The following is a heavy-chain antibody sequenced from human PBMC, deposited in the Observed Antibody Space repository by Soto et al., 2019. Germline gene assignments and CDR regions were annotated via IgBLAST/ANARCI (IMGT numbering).Heavy chain of an antibody. D-gene: IGHD4-17*01. CDR2: INHSGST. V-gene: IGHV4-34*01. CDR1: GGSFSVYY. CDR3: ARGLTVSYFDY. Sequence: SETLSLTCAVYGGSFSVYYWSWIRQPPGKGLEWIGEINHSGSTNYNPSLKSRVTISVDTSKNQFSLKLSSVTAADTAVYYCARGLTVSYFDYWGQGTLVTVSS. J-gene: IGHJ4*02.